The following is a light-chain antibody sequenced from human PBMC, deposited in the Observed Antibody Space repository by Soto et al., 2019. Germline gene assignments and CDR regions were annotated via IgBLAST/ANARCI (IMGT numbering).Light chain of an antibody. J-gene: IGLJ2*01. CDR1: STDIGGYNY. V-gene: IGLV2-14*03. Sequence: QSALTQPASVSGAPGQSITISCTGTSTDIGGYNYVSWYQQHPGKAPKLIIYDVTYRPSGVSNRFSGSKSGNTASLTISGLQAEDEADYYCSSYTRSSTLFGGGTKLTVL. CDR3: SSYTRSSTL. CDR2: DVT.